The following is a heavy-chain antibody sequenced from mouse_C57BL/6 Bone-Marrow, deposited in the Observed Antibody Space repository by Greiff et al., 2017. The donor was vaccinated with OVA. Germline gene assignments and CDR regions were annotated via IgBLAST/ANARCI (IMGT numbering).Heavy chain of an antibody. CDR1: GYTFTSYG. D-gene: IGHD1-1*01. J-gene: IGHJ2*01. CDR2: IYPRSGNT. Sequence: QVQLQQSGAELARPGASVKLSCKASGYTFTSYGISWVKQRTGQGLEWIGAIYPRSGNTYYNEKFKGKATLTADKSSSTAYMELRSLTSEDSAVYFCARGYYGSSYFDYWGQGTTLTVSS. V-gene: IGHV1-81*01. CDR3: ARGYYGSSYFDY.